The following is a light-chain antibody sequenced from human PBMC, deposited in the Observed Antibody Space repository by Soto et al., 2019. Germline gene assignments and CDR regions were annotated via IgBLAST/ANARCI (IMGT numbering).Light chain of an antibody. Sequence: QSALTQPASVSGSHGQSITISCTGTSSDIGSYNYVSWYQQLPGKVPKLIIYDVSNRPSGVSDRFSASKSGNAASLTISGLQAEDEADYYCSSYTSTSTLYVFGTGTKVTVL. V-gene: IGLV2-14*03. J-gene: IGLJ1*01. CDR1: SSDIGSYNY. CDR3: SSYTSTSTLYV. CDR2: DVS.